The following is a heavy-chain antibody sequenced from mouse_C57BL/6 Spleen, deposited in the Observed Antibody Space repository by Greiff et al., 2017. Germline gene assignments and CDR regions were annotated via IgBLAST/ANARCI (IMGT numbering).Heavy chain of an antibody. Sequence: VQLQQSGTVLARPGASVKMSCKTSGYTFTSYWMHWVKQRPGQGLEWIGAIYPGNSDTSYNQKFKGKAKLTAVTSASTAYMELDSLTNDDSAVYYCTRRGNGYYDFDYWGQGTTLTVSS. CDR2: IYPGNSDT. D-gene: IGHD2-3*01. J-gene: IGHJ2*01. CDR1: GYTFTSYW. CDR3: TRRGNGYYDFDY. V-gene: IGHV1-5*01.